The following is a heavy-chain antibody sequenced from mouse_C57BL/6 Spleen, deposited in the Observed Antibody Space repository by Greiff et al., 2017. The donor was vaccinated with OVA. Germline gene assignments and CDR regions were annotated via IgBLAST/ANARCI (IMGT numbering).Heavy chain of an antibody. J-gene: IGHJ1*03. CDR1: GYTFTSYW. CDR2: IDPSDSYT. Sequence: QVQLQQPGAELVMPGASVKLSCKASGYTFTSYWMHWVKQRPGQGLEWIGEIDPSDSYTNYNQKFKGKSTLTVDKSSSTASMPLSSLTSEDSAVYFCERGGEWYFDFWGTGTTVTGSS. CDR3: ERGGEWYFDF. V-gene: IGHV1-69*01.